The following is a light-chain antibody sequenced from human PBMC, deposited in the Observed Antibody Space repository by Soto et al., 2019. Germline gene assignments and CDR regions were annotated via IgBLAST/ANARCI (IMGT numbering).Light chain of an antibody. CDR3: QQYNSWREIT. Sequence: EIVMTQSRATLSVSPGERATLSCRASQSVSSNLAWYQQKPGQAPRLLIYGASIRTTGIPARFSGSGSGTEFTLSISSLQSEDFAVYYCQQYNSWREITFGQGTRLEIK. V-gene: IGKV3-15*01. J-gene: IGKJ5*01. CDR2: GAS. CDR1: QSVSSN.